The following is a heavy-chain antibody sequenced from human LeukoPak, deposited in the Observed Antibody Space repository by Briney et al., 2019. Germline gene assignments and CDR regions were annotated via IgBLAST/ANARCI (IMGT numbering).Heavy chain of an antibody. V-gene: IGHV2-5*01. CDR2: IYWNDDK. Sequence: SGPTLVKPTQTLTLTCTFSGFSLSTSGVGVGWIRQPPGKALEWLALIYWNDDKRYSPSLKSRLTITKDTSKNQVVLTMTNMDPVDTATYYCAHRGLEWLGGQFDPWGQGTLVTVSS. J-gene: IGHJ5*02. D-gene: IGHD3-3*01. CDR3: AHRGLEWLGGQFDP. CDR1: GFSLSTSGVG.